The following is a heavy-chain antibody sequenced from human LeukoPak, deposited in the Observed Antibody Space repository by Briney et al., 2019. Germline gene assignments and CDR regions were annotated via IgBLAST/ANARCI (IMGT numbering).Heavy chain of an antibody. J-gene: IGHJ4*02. CDR2: IRYDGSNK. Sequence: PGGSLRLSGAASGFTVSSNYMSWVRQAPGKGLEWVAFIRYDGSNKYYADSVKGRFTISRDNSKNTLYLQMNSLRAEDTAVYYCAKAYYYDSSGYNFDSWGQGTLVTVSS. D-gene: IGHD3-22*01. CDR3: AKAYYYDSSGYNFDS. V-gene: IGHV3-30*02. CDR1: GFTVSSNY.